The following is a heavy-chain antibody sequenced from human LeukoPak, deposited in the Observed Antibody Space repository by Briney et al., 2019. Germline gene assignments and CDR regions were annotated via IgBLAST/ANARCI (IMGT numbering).Heavy chain of an antibody. Sequence: GASVKVSCKASGGTFSSYAISWVRQAPGQGLEWMGRINPNSGGTNYAQKFQGRVTMTRDTSISTAYMELSRLRSDDTAVYYCARVREYSGIWGQGTMVTVSS. V-gene: IGHV1-2*06. CDR1: GGTFSSYA. D-gene: IGHD1-26*01. J-gene: IGHJ3*02. CDR3: ARVREYSGI. CDR2: INPNSGGT.